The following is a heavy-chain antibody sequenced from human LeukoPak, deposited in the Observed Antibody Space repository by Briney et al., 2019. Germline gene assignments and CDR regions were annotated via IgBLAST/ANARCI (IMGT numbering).Heavy chain of an antibody. V-gene: IGHV3-23*01. CDR3: AKDRSTMIVVVMT. CDR2: ISGSGGNT. J-gene: IGHJ5*02. CDR1: GFTVSDNY. D-gene: IGHD3-22*01. Sequence: GGSLRLSCAVSGFTVSDNYMSWVRQAPGKGLEWVSAISGSGGNTYYADSVKGRFTISRDNSKNTLFLQMNSLRAEDTAVYYCAKDRSTMIVVVMTWGQGTLVTVSS.